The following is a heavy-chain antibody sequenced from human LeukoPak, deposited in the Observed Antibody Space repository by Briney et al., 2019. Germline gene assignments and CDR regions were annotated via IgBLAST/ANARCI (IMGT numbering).Heavy chain of an antibody. V-gene: IGHV3-30*18. CDR3: AKYYGSGSPFDY. CDR1: GFTFSRYG. D-gene: IGHD3-10*01. CDR2: ILYDGSNK. J-gene: IGHJ4*02. Sequence: GRSLRLSCAASGFTFSRYGMHWVRQAPGKGLEWVALILYDGSNKYYADSVKGRFTISRDNSKNTLYLQMNSLRAEDTAVYYCAKYYGSGSPFDYWGQGTLVTVSS.